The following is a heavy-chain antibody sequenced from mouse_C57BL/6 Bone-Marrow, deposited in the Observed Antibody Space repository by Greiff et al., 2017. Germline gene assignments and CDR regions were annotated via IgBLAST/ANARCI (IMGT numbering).Heavy chain of an antibody. J-gene: IGHJ1*03. Sequence: EVKLVESGGGLVKPGGSLKLSCAASGFTFSSYAMSWVRQTPEKRLEWVATISDGGSYTYYPDNVKGRFTISRDNAKNNLYLQMSHLKSEDTAMYYCARGGYGSSYWYVDVWGTGTTVTVSS. CDR2: ISDGGSYT. D-gene: IGHD1-1*01. V-gene: IGHV5-4*03. CDR1: GFTFSSYA. CDR3: ARGGYGSSYWYVDV.